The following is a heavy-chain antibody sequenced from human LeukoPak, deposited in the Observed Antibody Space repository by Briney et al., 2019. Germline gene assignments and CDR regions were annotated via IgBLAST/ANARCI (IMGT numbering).Heavy chain of an antibody. V-gene: IGHV1-2*02. CDR3: ARGRANGSGSYGDY. CDR2: INPNSGGT. J-gene: IGHJ4*02. CDR1: GYTFTCYY. D-gene: IGHD3-10*01. Sequence: SVKVSCKASGYTFTCYYMHWVRQAPGQGLEWMGWINPNSGGTNYAQKFQGRVTMTRDTSISTAYMELSRLRSDDTAVYYCARGRANGSGSYGDYWGQGTLVTVSS.